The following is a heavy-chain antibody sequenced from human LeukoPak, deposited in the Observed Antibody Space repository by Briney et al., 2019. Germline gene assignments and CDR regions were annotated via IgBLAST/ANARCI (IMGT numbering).Heavy chain of an antibody. J-gene: IGHJ4*02. Sequence: GGSLRLSCAASGITFSSYEMNWVRQAPGKGLEWISYISSSGSTIHYAESVKGRFTTSRDNAKNSLYLQMNSLRAEDTAVYYCARDVVGYYDSSGYYWGQGTLVTVSS. V-gene: IGHV3-48*03. D-gene: IGHD3-22*01. CDR3: ARDVVGYYDSSGYY. CDR1: GITFSSYE. CDR2: ISSSGSTI.